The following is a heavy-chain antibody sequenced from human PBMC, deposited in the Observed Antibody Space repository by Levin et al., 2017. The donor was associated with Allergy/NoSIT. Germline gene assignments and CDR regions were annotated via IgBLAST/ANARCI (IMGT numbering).Heavy chain of an antibody. CDR2: INTNTGNP. CDR3: ALPYDSSSWYSYYYYGMDV. CDR1: GYTFTSYA. V-gene: IGHV7-4-1*02. Sequence: ASVKVSCKASGYTFTSYAMNWVRQAPGQGLEWMGWINTNTGNPTYAQGFTGRFVFSLDTSVSTAYLQISSLKAEDTAVYYCALPYDSSSWYSYYYYGMDVWGQGTTVTVSS. J-gene: IGHJ6*02. D-gene: IGHD6-13*01.